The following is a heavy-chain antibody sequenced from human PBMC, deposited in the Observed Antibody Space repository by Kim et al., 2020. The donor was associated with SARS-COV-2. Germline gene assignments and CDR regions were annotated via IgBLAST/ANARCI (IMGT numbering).Heavy chain of an antibody. CDR2: ISDRGGGT. D-gene: IGHD3-22*01. CDR1: GFTISNYP. V-gene: IGHV3-23*01. J-gene: IGHJ4*02. CDR3: ARGQVEIRLILVAIFSSRPCFDY. Sequence: GGSLRLSCVVKGFTISNYPMNWVRQGPGKGLEWVSRISDRGGGTDYADSVKGRFTISRDNSKNTVYLQMNSLRAEDTALYYCARGQVEIRLILVAIFSSRPCFDYWGQGSLVTVSS.